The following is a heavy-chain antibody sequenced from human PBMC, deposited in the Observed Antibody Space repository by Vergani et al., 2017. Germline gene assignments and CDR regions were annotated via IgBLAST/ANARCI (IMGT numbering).Heavy chain of an antibody. CDR1: GGTFSSYA. D-gene: IGHD6-13*01. V-gene: IGHV1-69*01. J-gene: IGHJ6*03. CDR3: ARDESSTPTPGRRNYYYYYMDV. Sequence: QVQLVQSGAEVKKPGSSVKVSCKASGGTFSSYAISWVRQAPGQGLEWMGGISPIFGTANYAQKFQGRVTITADASTSTAYMELSSLRSEDTAVYYCARDESSTPTPGRRNYYYYYMDVWGKGTTVTVSS. CDR2: ISPIFGTA.